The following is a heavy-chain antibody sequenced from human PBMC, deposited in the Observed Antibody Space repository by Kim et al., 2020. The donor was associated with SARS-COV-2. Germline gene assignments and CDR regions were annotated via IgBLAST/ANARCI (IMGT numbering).Heavy chain of an antibody. D-gene: IGHD5-12*01. J-gene: IGHJ6*02. V-gene: IGHV3-33*01. Sequence: YGDSVKGRFSISRDNAKKTLFLQMNSLRVEDTAIYYCARVGLGYSYGNGLDLWGHGTTVTVS. CDR3: ARVGLGYSYGNGLDL.